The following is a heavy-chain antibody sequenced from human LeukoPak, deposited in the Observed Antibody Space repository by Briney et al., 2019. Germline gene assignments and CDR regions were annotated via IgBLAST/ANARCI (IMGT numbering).Heavy chain of an antibody. J-gene: IGHJ6*02. CDR1: GFTFSSYA. D-gene: IGHD3-3*01. Sequence: GGSLRLSCAASGFTFSSYAMSWVRQAPGKGLERVSAISGSGGSTYYADSVKGRFTISRDNSKNTLYLQMNSLRAEDTAVYYCAKFESTPYYDFWSGPDYYYYGMDVWGQGTTVTVSS. CDR3: AKFESTPYYDFWSGPDYYYYGMDV. V-gene: IGHV3-23*01. CDR2: ISGSGGST.